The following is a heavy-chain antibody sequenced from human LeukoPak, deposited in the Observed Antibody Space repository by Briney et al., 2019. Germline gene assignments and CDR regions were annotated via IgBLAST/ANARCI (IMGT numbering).Heavy chain of an antibody. CDR2: INPNSGGT. CDR3: AXAPLYNWNSYXXMDV. J-gene: IGHJ6*03. CDR1: GYTFTGYY. V-gene: IGHV1-2*06. Sequence: ASVKVSCKASGYTFTGYYMHWVRQAPGQGLEWMGRINPNSGGTNYAQKFQGRVTMTRDTSISTAYMELSRLRSDDTAVYYCAXAPLYNWNSYXXMDVWGKGTTXTXXS. D-gene: IGHD1-7*01.